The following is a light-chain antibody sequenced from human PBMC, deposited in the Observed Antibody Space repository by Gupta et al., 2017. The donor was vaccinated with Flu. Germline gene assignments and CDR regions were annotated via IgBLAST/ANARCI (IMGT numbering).Light chain of an antibody. V-gene: IGLV1-47*01. CDR2: KSN. Sequence: QSVLTQPPSASAAPGQRVTISCSGGSSNIGSDNVYCYQQVPEATPNLISFKSNRRPSGVPGRFAGSTSGTSAALANRRLRSEEEGDDDDYAWHASLSDNGVFGGGTKLTVL. CDR3: YAWHASLSDNGV. J-gene: IGLJ3*02. CDR1: SSNIGSDN.